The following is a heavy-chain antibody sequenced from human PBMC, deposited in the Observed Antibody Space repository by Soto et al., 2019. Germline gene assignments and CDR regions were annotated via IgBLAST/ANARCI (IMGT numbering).Heavy chain of an antibody. D-gene: IGHD2-21*01. CDR2: ISAYNGNT. Sequence: QIQLVQSGGEVKNPGASVKVSCKSSGYKFISHSITWVRQAPGQGLEWMGRISAYNGNTNYAQKLQGRVTMTTDASTNTAYMELRRLRSDATAVYYCARGAFCGGAPGCRDMDVWGQGTTVTVSS. J-gene: IGHJ6*02. CDR3: ARGAFCGGAPGCRDMDV. CDR1: GYKFISHS. V-gene: IGHV1-18*01.